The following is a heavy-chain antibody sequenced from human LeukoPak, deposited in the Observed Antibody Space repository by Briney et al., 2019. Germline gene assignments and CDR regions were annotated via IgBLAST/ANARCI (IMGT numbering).Heavy chain of an antibody. CDR1: GYSFTSYW. J-gene: IGHJ1*01. CDR2: IYPGDSDT. V-gene: IGHV5-51*01. D-gene: IGHD2-2*01. CDR3: ARSLEDIVVVPAATAHGFQH. Sequence: GESLKISCKGSGYSFTSYWIGWVRQMPGKGLEWMGIIYPGDSDTRYSPSFQGQVTISADKSISTAYLQWSSLKASDTAMYYCARSLEDIVVVPAATAHGFQHWGQGTLVTVSS.